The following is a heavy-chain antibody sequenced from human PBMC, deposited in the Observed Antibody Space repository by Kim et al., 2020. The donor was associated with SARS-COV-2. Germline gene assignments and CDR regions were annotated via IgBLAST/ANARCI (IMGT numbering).Heavy chain of an antibody. D-gene: IGHD1-26*01. CDR3: ARGGLGGTKYH. Sequence: TNYAQKLQGRVTMTTDTSTSTAYMELRSLRSDDTAVYYCARGGLGGTKYHWGQGTLVTVSS. CDR2: T. V-gene: IGHV1-18*01. J-gene: IGHJ5*02.